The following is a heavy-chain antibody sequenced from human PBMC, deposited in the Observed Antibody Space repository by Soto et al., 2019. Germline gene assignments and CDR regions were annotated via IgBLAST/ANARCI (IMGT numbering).Heavy chain of an antibody. CDR3: AKDAVSYNGKWDWFDS. CDR1: RFIFSDYA. J-gene: IGHJ5*01. Sequence: DVQLLQSGGGLVQPGGSLTLSCAASRFIFSDYAMNWVRQAPGKGLEWVASMGGNNTDRYYADSVKGRFIISRDKSKNRMYWQMNRPRDDDTAVYYCAKDAVSYNGKWDWFDSWGQGTLVTVSS. CDR2: MGGNNTDR. V-gene: IGHV3-23*01. D-gene: IGHD1-26*01.